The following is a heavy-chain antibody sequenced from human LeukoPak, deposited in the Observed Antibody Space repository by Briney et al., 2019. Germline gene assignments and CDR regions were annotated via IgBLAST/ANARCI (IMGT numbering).Heavy chain of an antibody. CDR3: ARVIMDTAMVD. CDR2: IYYSGGT. V-gene: IGHV4-59*01. CDR1: GGSISSYY. Sequence: SETLSLTCTVSGGSISSYYWSWIRQPPGKGLEWIGYIYYSGGTNYNPSLKSRVTISVDTSKNQFSLKLSSVTAADTAVYYCARVIMDTAMVDWGQGTLVTVSS. D-gene: IGHD5-18*01. J-gene: IGHJ4*02.